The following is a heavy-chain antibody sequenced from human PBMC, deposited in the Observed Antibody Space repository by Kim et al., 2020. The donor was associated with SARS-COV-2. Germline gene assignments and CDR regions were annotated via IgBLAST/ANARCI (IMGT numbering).Heavy chain of an antibody. CDR3: ARRGFGSGSYLLVYYYYYMDV. J-gene: IGHJ6*03. Sequence: SETLSLTCAVYGGSFSGYYWSWIRQPPGKGLEWIGEINHSGSTNYNPSLKSRVTISVDTSKNQFSLKLSSVTAADTAVYYCARRGFGSGSYLLVYYYYYMDVWGKGTTVTVSS. V-gene: IGHV4-34*01. D-gene: IGHD3-10*01. CDR2: INHSGST. CDR1: GGSFSGYY.